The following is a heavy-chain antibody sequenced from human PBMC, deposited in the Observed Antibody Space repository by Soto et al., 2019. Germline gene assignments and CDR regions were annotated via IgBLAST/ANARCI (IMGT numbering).Heavy chain of an antibody. CDR2: IRGSGDGT. CDR3: TREHNGDYIGAFDF. D-gene: IGHD4-17*01. Sequence: EVQVLESGGGSIQPGGSLSLSCTTSKFIFSTYAMTWVRQAPGEGLEWVSSIRGSGDGTSYADSVRGRFTISRDNSKNTLYLRMNSLRVEDTAVYYCTREHNGDYIGAFDFWGQGMMVTVSS. J-gene: IGHJ3*01. V-gene: IGHV3-23*01. CDR1: KFIFSTYA.